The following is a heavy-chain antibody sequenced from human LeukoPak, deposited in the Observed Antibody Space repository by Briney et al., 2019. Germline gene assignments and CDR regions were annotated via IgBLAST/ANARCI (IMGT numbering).Heavy chain of an antibody. CDR3: ARVESTDDRLGDYAFDI. V-gene: IGHV3-11*01. Sequence: GGSLRLSCAASGFTFSDYSGFTFSDYYMSWIRQAPGKGLEWVSYISSSGSTIYYADSVKGRFTISRDNAKNSLYLQMNSLRAEDTAVYYCARVESTDDRLGDYAFDIWGQGTMVTVSS. CDR2: ISSSGSTI. D-gene: IGHD4-17*01. J-gene: IGHJ3*02. CDR1: GFTFSDYSGFTFSDYY.